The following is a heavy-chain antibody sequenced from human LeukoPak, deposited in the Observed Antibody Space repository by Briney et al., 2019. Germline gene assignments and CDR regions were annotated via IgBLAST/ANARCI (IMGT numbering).Heavy chain of an antibody. CDR2: TYSSEST. D-gene: IGHD2-15*01. CDR3: ARGYYPPTHFYYMDV. Sequence: RASETLSLTCTVSGGSISNYYWTWIRQPPGKGLERIGYTYSSESTNYNPSLKSRLTISVDTSRTQVSLKLSSVTAADTAVYYCARGYYPPTHFYYMDVWGKGTTVTVSS. J-gene: IGHJ6*03. CDR1: GGSISNYY. V-gene: IGHV4-4*09.